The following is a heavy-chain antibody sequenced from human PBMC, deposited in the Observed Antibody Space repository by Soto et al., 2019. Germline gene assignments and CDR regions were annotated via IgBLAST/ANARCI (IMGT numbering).Heavy chain of an antibody. Sequence: SETLSLTCAVYGGSFSGYYWSWIRQPPGKGLEWIGEINHSGSTNYNPSLKSRVTISVDTSKNQFSLKLSSVTAADTAVYYCASGYYYDSSGYYAFDYWGQGTLVTVS. CDR2: INHSGST. V-gene: IGHV4-34*01. D-gene: IGHD3-22*01. CDR1: GGSFSGYY. J-gene: IGHJ4*02. CDR3: ASGYYYDSSGYYAFDY.